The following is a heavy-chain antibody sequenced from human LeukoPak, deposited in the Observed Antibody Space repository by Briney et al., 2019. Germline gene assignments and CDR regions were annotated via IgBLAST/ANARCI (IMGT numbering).Heavy chain of an antibody. CDR1: GGSISSGSYY. Sequence: PSETLSLTCTVSGGSISSGSYYWSWIRQPAGKGLEWIGRIYTSGSTNCNPSLKSRVTISVDTSKNQFSLKLSSVTAADTAVYYCARDSLYDFWSGYFPQGMDVWGQGTTVTVSS. D-gene: IGHD3-3*01. V-gene: IGHV4-61*02. CDR3: ARDSLYDFWSGYFPQGMDV. CDR2: IYTSGST. J-gene: IGHJ6*02.